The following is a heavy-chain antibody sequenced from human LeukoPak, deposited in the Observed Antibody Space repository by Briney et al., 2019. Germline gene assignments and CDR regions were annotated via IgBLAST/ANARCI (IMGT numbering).Heavy chain of an antibody. D-gene: IGHD6-19*01. V-gene: IGHV4-61*02. CDR1: GGSISSGSFY. Sequence: SSETLSLTCTVSGGSISSGSFYWSWIRQPAGKGLEWIGRIYTGGSTNYNPSLKSRVAISVDTSKNQFSLKLSSVTAADTAVYYCAKDSRRVSGWYYFDYWGQGTLVTVSS. CDR3: AKDSRRVSGWYYFDY. CDR2: IYTGGST. J-gene: IGHJ4*02.